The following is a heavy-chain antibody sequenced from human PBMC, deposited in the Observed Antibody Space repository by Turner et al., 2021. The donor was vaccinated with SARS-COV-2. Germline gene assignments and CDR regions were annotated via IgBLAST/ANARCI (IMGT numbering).Heavy chain of an antibody. Sequence: QLQLQESGPGLVKPSETLSVTCTVSGGSINTGPYYWGWIRQPPGKGLEWIGNIYYSGSTYYNPSLKSRIIISIDTSKNQFSLQVTSVTAADTAIYYCASRRGGSAAYNPWGQGTLVTVSS. CDR2: IYYSGST. D-gene: IGHD6-13*01. V-gene: IGHV4-39*01. J-gene: IGHJ5*02. CDR3: ASRRGGSAAYNP. CDR1: GGSINTGPYY.